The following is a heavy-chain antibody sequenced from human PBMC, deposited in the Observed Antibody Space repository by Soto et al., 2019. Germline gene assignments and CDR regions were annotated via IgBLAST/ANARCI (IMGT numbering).Heavy chain of an antibody. CDR1: GWSFSGYY. Sequence: PSETLSLTCAVYGWSFSGYYWSWIRQPPGKGLEWMGEINHSGNTNYNPSLTTRVTMSVDTSKNQFSLKLTSVTAADTAVYYCARGNEYYYGSGNILDYWGQGTLVTVSS. CDR3: ARGNEYYYGSGNILDY. V-gene: IGHV4-34*01. J-gene: IGHJ4*02. D-gene: IGHD3-10*01. CDR2: INHSGNT.